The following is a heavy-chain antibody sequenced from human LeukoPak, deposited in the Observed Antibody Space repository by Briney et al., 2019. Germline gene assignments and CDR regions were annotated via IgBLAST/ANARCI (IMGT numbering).Heavy chain of an antibody. CDR1: GGSISSGSYY. Sequence: PSETLSLTCTVSGGSISSGSYYWSWLRQPAGKGLEWIGRICTSGSTNYIPSLKSRVTISVDTSKNQFSLKLSSVTAADTAVYYCARERGSYPWYFDYWGQGTLVTVSS. CDR3: ARERGSYPWYFDY. CDR2: ICTSGST. D-gene: IGHD1-26*01. J-gene: IGHJ4*02. V-gene: IGHV4-61*02.